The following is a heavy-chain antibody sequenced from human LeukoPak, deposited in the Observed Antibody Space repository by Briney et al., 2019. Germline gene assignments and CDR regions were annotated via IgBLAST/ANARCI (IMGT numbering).Heavy chain of an antibody. Sequence: GGSLRLSCTASGYTFSSYAMTWVRQAPGKGLEWVSAISGSGVNTYYADSVKGRFAASRDNSKNTLYLQMNSLRAEDTAVYYCARGRSGYGPFDAFDVWGQGTWVTVSS. CDR1: GYTFSSYA. CDR2: ISGSGVNT. D-gene: IGHD3-22*01. J-gene: IGHJ3*01. V-gene: IGHV3-23*01. CDR3: ARGRSGYGPFDAFDV.